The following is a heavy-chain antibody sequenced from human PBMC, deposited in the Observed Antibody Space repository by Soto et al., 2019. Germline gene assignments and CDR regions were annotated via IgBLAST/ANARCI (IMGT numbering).Heavy chain of an antibody. Sequence: EVQLVESGGGLVKPGGSLRLSCAASGFTFSSYSMVWVHQAPGKGLEWVSCISTSSNYIFYGDSVKGRFTISRDNAKKSLYLQMNSLRADDTAVHYCARDTGYSSGQVPESFDIWGQGTMVAVSS. CDR3: ARDTGYSSGQVPESFDI. D-gene: IGHD6-19*01. CDR2: ISTSSNYI. V-gene: IGHV3-21*01. CDR1: GFTFSSYS. J-gene: IGHJ3*02.